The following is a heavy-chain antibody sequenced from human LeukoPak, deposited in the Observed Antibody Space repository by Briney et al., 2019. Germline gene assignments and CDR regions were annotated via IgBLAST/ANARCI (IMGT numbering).Heavy chain of an antibody. CDR1: GYSFTSYW. CDR2: IYPGDSDT. Sequence: GESLKISCKGSGYSFTSYWIGWVRQMPGKGLEWMGIIYPGDSDTRYSPSFQGQVTISADKSISTAYLQWSSLKASDTAMYYCARLYLGIAAAGGPFDYWGQGTLVTVSS. J-gene: IGHJ4*02. D-gene: IGHD6-13*01. CDR3: ARLYLGIAAAGGPFDY. V-gene: IGHV5-51*01.